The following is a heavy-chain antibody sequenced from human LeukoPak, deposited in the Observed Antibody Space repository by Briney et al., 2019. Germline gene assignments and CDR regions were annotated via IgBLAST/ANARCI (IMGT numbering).Heavy chain of an antibody. D-gene: IGHD5-18*01. V-gene: IGHV3-30*02. J-gene: IGHJ4*02. CDR1: GFIFSSYG. CDR2: IRYDGSNT. CDR3: AKVRGYSYGPKDY. Sequence: PGGSLRLSCAASGFIFSSYGMHWVRQAPGKGLEWVAFIRYDGSNTYYADSVKGRFTISRDNSKNTLYLQMNSLRAEDTAVYYCAKVRGYSYGPKDYWGQGTLVTVSS.